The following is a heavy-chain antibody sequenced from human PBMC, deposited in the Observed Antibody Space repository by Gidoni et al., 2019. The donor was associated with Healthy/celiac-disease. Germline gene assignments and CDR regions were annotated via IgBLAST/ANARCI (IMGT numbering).Heavy chain of an antibody. V-gene: IGHV3-48*01. D-gene: IGHD2-21*02. Sequence: EVQLVESGGGLVQPGGSRRLSCAASGFTFSSYSLNWVRQAPGKGLEWFSYISSSSSTIYYADSVKGRFTISSDNAKTSLYLQMNSLRAEATAVYYCARDRTAFGNWFDPWGQGTLVTVSS. CDR1: GFTFSSYS. CDR2: ISSSSSTI. CDR3: ARDRTAFGNWFDP. J-gene: IGHJ5*02.